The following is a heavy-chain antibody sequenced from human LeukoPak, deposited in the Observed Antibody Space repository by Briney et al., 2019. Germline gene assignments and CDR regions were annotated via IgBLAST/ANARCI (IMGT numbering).Heavy chain of an antibody. V-gene: IGHV1-2*02. D-gene: IGHD2-8*01. Sequence: GASVKVSCKTSGYTFTGHYIHWVRQAPGQGLEWMGWINPNSGGTNYAQKFQGRVTMTRDTSISTAYMELSRLRSDDTAVYYCASEGYCTNGVCQGEFDYWGQGTLVTVSS. CDR1: GYTFTGHY. J-gene: IGHJ4*02. CDR3: ASEGYCTNGVCQGEFDY. CDR2: INPNSGGT.